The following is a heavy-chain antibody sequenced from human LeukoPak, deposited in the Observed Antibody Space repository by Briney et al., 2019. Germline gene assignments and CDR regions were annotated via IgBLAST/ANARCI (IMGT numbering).Heavy chain of an antibody. CDR3: ASPRSGYRYTFDY. CDR2: ISTSGST. CDR1: GGSISSSNYY. V-gene: IGHV4-61*05. J-gene: IGHJ4*02. Sequence: SETLSLTCTVSGGSISSSNYYWSWIRQAPGKGLEWIGYISTSGSTNYNPSLKSRVSISLDTSKNRFSLNLNFVTAADTAVYYCASPRSGYRYTFDYWGQGALVTVSS. D-gene: IGHD3-22*01.